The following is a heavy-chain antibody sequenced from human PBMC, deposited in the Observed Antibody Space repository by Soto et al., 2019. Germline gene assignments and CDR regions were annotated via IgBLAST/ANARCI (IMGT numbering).Heavy chain of an antibody. CDR3: ARGPGGFGELFLDY. D-gene: IGHD3-10*01. V-gene: IGHV4-59*08. Sequence: XXTLSLACTVSGGSIGTYYWRWIPQPPGKGLEWIGYIYYSGSTNYNPSLKSRVTISVDTSKNQFSLKLSSVTPADTAVYYCARGPGGFGELFLDYWGQGTLVTVSS. CDR2: IYYSGST. CDR1: GGSIGTYY. J-gene: IGHJ4*02.